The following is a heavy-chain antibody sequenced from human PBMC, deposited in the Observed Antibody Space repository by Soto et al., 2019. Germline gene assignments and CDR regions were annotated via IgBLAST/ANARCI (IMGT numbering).Heavy chain of an antibody. CDR2: IYHSGST. V-gene: IGHV4-4*02. J-gene: IGHJ6*02. Sequence: SETLSLTCAVSGGSISSSNWWSWVRQPPGKGLEWIGEIYHSGSTYYNPSLKSRVTISVDKSKNQFSLKLSSVTAADTAVYYCATGGYCSSTSCPYYYYYYGMDVWGQGTTVTVSS. D-gene: IGHD2-2*01. CDR1: GGSISSSNW. CDR3: ATGGYCSSTSCPYYYYYYGMDV.